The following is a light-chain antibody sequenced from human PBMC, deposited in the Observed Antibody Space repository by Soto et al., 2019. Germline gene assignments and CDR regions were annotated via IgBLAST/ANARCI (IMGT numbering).Light chain of an antibody. CDR3: CSYAATSTFV. CDR2: GVS. Sequence: QSALTQPASVSGSPGQSITISCTGTSSDVGSYNLVSWYQQHPGKAPKLMIYGVSKRPSGVSNRFSGSKSGNTASLTISGLQAEDEADYYCCSYAATSTFVFGTGTKLTVL. CDR1: SSDVGSYNL. V-gene: IGLV2-23*02. J-gene: IGLJ1*01.